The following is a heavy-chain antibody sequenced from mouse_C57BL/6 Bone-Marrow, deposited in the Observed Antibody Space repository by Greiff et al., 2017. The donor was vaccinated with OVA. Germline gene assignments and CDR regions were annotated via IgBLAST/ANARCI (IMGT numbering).Heavy chain of an antibody. V-gene: IGHV14-1*01. CDR2: IDPEDGDT. CDR3: TPTTVVDYFDY. J-gene: IGHJ2*01. Sequence: VQLQQSGAELVRPGASVKLSCTASGFNIKDYYMHWVKQRPEQGLEWIGRIDPEDGDTEYAPKFQGKATMTADTSSNTAYLQLSSLTSEDTAVYYCTPTTVVDYFDYWGQGTTLTVSS. CDR1: GFNIKDYY. D-gene: IGHD1-1*01.